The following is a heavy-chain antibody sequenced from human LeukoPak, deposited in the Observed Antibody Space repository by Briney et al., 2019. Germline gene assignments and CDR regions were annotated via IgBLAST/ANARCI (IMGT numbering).Heavy chain of an antibody. CDR3: ARDFDY. CDR1: GDSVSSNTAS. CDR2: TYYRSEWYY. V-gene: IGHV6-1*01. J-gene: IGHJ4*02. Sequence: SQTLSLTCAISGDSVSSNTASWNWIRQSPSRGLEWLGRTYYRSEWYYDYAVSVKSRMTINPDTSRNQFSLQLNSVIPEDTAVHYCARDFDYWGQGTLVTVSS.